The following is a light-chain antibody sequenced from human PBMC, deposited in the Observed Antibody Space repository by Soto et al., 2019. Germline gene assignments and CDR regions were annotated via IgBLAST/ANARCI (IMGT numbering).Light chain of an antibody. Sequence: QSALTQPASASGSPGQSVTISCTGTSSDVGAYDFVSWYQHHPGKAPKLMIYEVTKRPSGVPDRFSGSKSGNTASLTVSGLQAEDEADYYCTSHAGNYNFPYVFGTGTKVTVL. V-gene: IGLV2-8*01. CDR1: SSDVGAYDF. CDR2: EVT. CDR3: TSHAGNYNFPYV. J-gene: IGLJ1*01.